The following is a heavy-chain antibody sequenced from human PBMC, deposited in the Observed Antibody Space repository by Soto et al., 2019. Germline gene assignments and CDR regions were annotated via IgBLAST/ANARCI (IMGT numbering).Heavy chain of an antibody. CDR2: IYYSGST. CDR1: VGSISSYY. D-gene: IGHD2-2*02. CDR3: ATIPKYLSSGSCYTYTWFDP. Sequence: PSETLSLTCTVSVGSISSYYWSWIRQPPGKGLEWIGYIYYSGSTNYNPSLKSRVTISVDTSKKQFSLKLSSVTAADTAVYYCATIPKYLSSGSCYTYTWFDPWGQGTLVTVSS. J-gene: IGHJ5*02. V-gene: IGHV4-59*08.